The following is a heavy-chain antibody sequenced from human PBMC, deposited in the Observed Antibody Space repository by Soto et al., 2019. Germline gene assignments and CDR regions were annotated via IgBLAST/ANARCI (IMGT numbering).Heavy chain of an antibody. V-gene: IGHV1-69*01. CDR1: GGTFSSYA. J-gene: IGHJ6*02. Sequence: QVQLVQSGAEVKKPGSSVKVSCKASGGTFSSYAISWVRQAPGQGLEWMGGIIPIFGTANYAQKFQGRVTITADESTRTGYLELSSLGSEDPAVYYRAGDGGPAAIADPDRDYYYGMDVWGQGTTVTVSS. D-gene: IGHD2-2*01. CDR2: IIPIFGTA. CDR3: AGDGGPAAIADPDRDYYYGMDV.